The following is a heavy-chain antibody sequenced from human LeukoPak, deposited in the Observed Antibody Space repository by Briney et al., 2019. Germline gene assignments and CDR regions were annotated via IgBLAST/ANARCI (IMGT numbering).Heavy chain of an antibody. CDR1: GFTSSSYS. CDR3: ARDKADGYYFDY. CDR2: ISSSSSYI. J-gene: IGHJ4*02. D-gene: IGHD6-13*01. V-gene: IGHV3-21*01. Sequence: GGSLRLSCAASGFTSSSYSMNWVRQAPGKGLEWVSSISSSSSYIYYADSVKGRFTISRDNAKNSLYLQMNSPRAEDTAVYYCARDKADGYYFDYWGQGTLVTVSS.